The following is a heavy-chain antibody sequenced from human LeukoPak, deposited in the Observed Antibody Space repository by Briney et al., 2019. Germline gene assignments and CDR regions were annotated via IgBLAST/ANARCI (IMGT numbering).Heavy chain of an antibody. D-gene: IGHD3-9*01. Sequence: GGSLRLSCAASGFTVSSNYMSWVRQPPGKGLEWVSVIYSDGSTNYAASVKGRFTISRDNSKKTVYLQMNSLRAEDRDIYYCARAGVLRYLGDWGQGTLVTVSS. J-gene: IGHJ4*02. CDR1: GFTVSSNY. V-gene: IGHV3-66*01. CDR2: IYSDGST. CDR3: ARAGVLRYLGD.